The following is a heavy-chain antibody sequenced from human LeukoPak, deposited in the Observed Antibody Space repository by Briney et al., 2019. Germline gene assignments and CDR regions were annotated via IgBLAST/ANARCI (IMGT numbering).Heavy chain of an antibody. V-gene: IGHV3-23*01. Sequence: PGGFLRLSCAASGFTFSSYAMSWVRQAPGKGLEWVSAISGSGGSTYYADSVKGRFTISRDNSKNTLYLQMNSLRAEDTAVYYCAKVYSSGWYVDYWGQGTLVTVSS. CDR1: GFTFSSYA. D-gene: IGHD6-19*01. CDR3: AKVYSSGWYVDY. J-gene: IGHJ4*02. CDR2: ISGSGGST.